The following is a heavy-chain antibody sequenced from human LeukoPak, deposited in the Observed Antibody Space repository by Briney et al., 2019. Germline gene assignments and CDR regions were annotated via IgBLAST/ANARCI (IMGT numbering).Heavy chain of an antibody. Sequence: SETLSLTCAVYGGSFSGYYWSWIRQPPGKGLEWIGEINHSGSTNYNPSLKSRVTISVDTSKNQFSLKLSSVTAADTAVYYCARGLTYYYDSSGYYSSYYFDYWGQGTLATVSS. CDR2: INHSGST. CDR3: ARGLTYYYDSSGYYSSYYFDY. CDR1: GGSFSGYY. D-gene: IGHD3-22*01. J-gene: IGHJ4*02. V-gene: IGHV4-34*01.